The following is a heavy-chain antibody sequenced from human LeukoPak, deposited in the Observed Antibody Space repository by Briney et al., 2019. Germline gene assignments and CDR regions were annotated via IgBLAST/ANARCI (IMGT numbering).Heavy chain of an antibody. Sequence: SETLSLTCTVSGGSISNNNYYWAWIRQPPGKGLECIGSIYYSGSPYYNPSLKSRVTISVDTSKNQFSLRLSSVTAADTAVYYCARDLGSITIFGVVKGWFDPWGQGTLVTVSS. CDR3: ARDLGSITIFGVVKGWFDP. J-gene: IGHJ5*02. CDR1: GGSISNNNYY. CDR2: IYYSGSP. V-gene: IGHV4-39*02. D-gene: IGHD3-3*01.